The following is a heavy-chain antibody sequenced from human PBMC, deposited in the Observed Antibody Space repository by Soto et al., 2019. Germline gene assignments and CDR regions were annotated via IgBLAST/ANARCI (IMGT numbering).Heavy chain of an antibody. V-gene: IGHV4-4*02. CDR2: IYHSGSA. CDR1: GGSISSSNW. J-gene: IGHJ5*02. Sequence: SETLSLTCAVSGGSISSSNWRTWIRHLTGKGLEWIGYIYHSGSAYYNPSLKSRLTMSVDTSKNQFSLKLTSVTAADTAVYYCARDENWGYVWIDPWGPGTLVTVSS. CDR3: ARDENWGYVWIDP. D-gene: IGHD7-27*01.